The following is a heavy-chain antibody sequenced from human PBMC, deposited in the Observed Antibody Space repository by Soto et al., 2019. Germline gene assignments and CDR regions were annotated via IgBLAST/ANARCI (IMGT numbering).Heavy chain of an antibody. D-gene: IGHD2-8*01. CDR2: INSDGSST. CDR1: GFTFSSYW. Sequence: PGGSLRLSCAASGFTFSSYWMHWVRQAPGKGLVWVSRINSDGSSTSYADSVKGRFTISRDNAKNTLYLQMNSLGAEDTAVYYCARDLVYPYYYYGMDVWGQGTTVTVSS. J-gene: IGHJ6*02. V-gene: IGHV3-74*01. CDR3: ARDLVYPYYYYGMDV.